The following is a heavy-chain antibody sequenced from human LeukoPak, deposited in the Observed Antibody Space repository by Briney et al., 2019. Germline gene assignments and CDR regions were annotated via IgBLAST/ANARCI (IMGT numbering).Heavy chain of an antibody. Sequence: GGSLRLSCAASGFTFSNYAMSWVRQAPGKGLEWVSGILDNGESTYYATSVKGRFTVSRDNSKNTLCLQMNSLRGEDTAVYYCAKLGGQQLYNYYVDVWGQGTTVTVSS. CDR2: ILDNGEST. D-gene: IGHD6-13*01. CDR1: GFTFSNYA. J-gene: IGHJ6*03. V-gene: IGHV3-23*01. CDR3: AKLGGQQLYNYYVDV.